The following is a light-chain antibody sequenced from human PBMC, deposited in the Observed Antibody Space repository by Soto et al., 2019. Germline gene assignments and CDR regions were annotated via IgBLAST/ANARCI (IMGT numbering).Light chain of an antibody. CDR2: GAS. Sequence: EIALTQSPGTLSFSPRERATLSCRASQSVSSSYLAWYQQKPGQAPRLLIYGASSKATGIPDRFSGSGSGTDFTLTIRRLETEDVAVYYCQQYGISPRTFDPGTKVEIK. CDR1: QSVSSSY. J-gene: IGKJ1*01. V-gene: IGKV3-20*01. CDR3: QQYGISPRT.